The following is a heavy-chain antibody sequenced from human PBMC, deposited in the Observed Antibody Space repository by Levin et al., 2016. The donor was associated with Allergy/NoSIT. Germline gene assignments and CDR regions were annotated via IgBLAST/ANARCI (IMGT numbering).Heavy chain of an antibody. Sequence: WVRQAPGQGLEWMGWINPNSGGTNYAQKFQGRVTMTRDTSISTAYMELSRLRSDDTAVYYCARDLPPSAAGYNYYYYYGMDVWGQGTTVTVSS. V-gene: IGHV1-2*02. J-gene: IGHJ6*02. D-gene: IGHD6-13*01. CDR3: ARDLPPSAAGYNYYYYYGMDV. CDR2: INPNSGGT.